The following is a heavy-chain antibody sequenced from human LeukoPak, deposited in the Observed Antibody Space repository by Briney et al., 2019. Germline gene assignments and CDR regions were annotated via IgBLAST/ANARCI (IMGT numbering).Heavy chain of an antibody. CDR3: ARDQDGPNCYMDV. V-gene: IGHV3-74*01. CDR2: IKSDGTGA. Sequence: PGGSLRLSCAAAGFSFSGYWMLWVREVPEKGLEWVSRIKSDGTGATYAGSVNGRFTMSRDNAENTLYLQMNSLRDEDTGIYYCARDQDGPNCYMDVWGKGTTVTVSS. D-gene: IGHD5-24*01. J-gene: IGHJ6*03. CDR1: GFSFSGYW.